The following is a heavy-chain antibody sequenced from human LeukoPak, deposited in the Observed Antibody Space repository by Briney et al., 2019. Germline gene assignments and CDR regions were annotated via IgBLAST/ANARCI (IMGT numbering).Heavy chain of an antibody. D-gene: IGHD3-22*01. Sequence: SETLSLTCTVSGGSISSYYWSWIRQPPGKGLEWIGYIYYSGSANYSPSLKSRVTISVDTSKNQFSLKLSSVTAADTAVYYCARMSYYYDSSGPQEFDYWGQGTLVTVSS. CDR2: IYYSGSA. CDR3: ARMSYYYDSSGPQEFDY. V-gene: IGHV4-59*01. J-gene: IGHJ4*02. CDR1: GGSISSYY.